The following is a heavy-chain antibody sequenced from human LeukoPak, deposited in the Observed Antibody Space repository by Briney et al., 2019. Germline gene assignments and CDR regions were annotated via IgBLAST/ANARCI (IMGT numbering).Heavy chain of an antibody. CDR2: INSEVSST. CDR1: GFTLNSYW. CDR3: ARGSYSHYGMDV. V-gene: IGHV3-74*01. Sequence: GGSLRLSCSASGFTLNSYWMHWVRQAPGKGLVWVSRINSEVSSTSYADSVKGRFTISRDNTKNTLYLQMNSLRAEDTAVYYCARGSYSHYGMDVWGQGTTVTVSS. D-gene: IGHD1-26*01. J-gene: IGHJ6*02.